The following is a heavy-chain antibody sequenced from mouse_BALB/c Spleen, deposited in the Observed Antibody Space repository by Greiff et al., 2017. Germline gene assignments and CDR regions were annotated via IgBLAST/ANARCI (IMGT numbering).Heavy chain of an antibody. J-gene: IGHJ2*01. D-gene: IGHD3-3*01. Sequence: EVKLQESGPELVKPGASVKISCKASGYSFTGYYMHWVKQSHVKSLEWIGRINPYNGATSYNQNFKDKASLTVDKSSSTAYMELHSLTSEDSAVYYCAREGTIPYFDYWGQGTTLTVSS. V-gene: IGHV1-31*01. CDR3: AREGTIPYFDY. CDR2: INPYNGAT. CDR1: GYSFTGYY.